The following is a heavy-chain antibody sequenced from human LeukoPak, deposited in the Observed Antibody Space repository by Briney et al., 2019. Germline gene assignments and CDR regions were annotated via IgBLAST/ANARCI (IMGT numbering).Heavy chain of an antibody. Sequence: SETLSLTCTVSGGSISSITYYWGWIRQPPGKGLEWVGHMYYRGNTFYNPSLKSRVTISVDTSKNQFSLKLTSVTAADTAVYFCGRLDDYDYSAWWGQGILVTVSS. V-gene: IGHV4-39*01. CDR3: GRLDDYDYSAW. CDR2: MYYRGNT. J-gene: IGHJ4*02. CDR1: GGSISSITYY. D-gene: IGHD3-22*01.